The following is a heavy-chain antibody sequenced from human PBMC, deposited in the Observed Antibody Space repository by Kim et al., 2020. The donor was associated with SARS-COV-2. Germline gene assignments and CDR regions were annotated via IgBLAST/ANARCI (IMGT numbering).Heavy chain of an antibody. Sequence: NYNPPLKSRVTISVDTSKNQFSLKLSSVTAADTAVYYCARRPGRGRYFDYWGQGTLVTVSS. J-gene: IGHJ4*02. V-gene: IGHV4-59*08. D-gene: IGHD3-10*01. CDR3: ARRPGRGRYFDY.